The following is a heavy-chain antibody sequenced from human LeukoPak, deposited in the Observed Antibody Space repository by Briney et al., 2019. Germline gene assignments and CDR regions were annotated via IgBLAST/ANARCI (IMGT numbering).Heavy chain of an antibody. Sequence: SETLSLTCTVSGGSISNGDYYWSWIRQPPGKGLEWIGYIYYSGSAYYNPPLQSRVAISVDTSKNQFSLNLTSVTAADTAVYYCARKRSNSWQGHFDYWGQGTLVTVSS. CDR1: GGSISNGDYY. V-gene: IGHV4-30-4*01. CDR2: IYYSGSA. J-gene: IGHJ4*02. CDR3: ARKRSNSWQGHFDY. D-gene: IGHD6-13*01.